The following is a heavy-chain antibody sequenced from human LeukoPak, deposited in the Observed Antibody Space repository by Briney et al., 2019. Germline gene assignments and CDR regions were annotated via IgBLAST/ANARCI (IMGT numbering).Heavy chain of an antibody. V-gene: IGHV1-8*01. J-gene: IGHJ3*02. D-gene: IGHD3-22*01. Sequence: GASVKVSCKASGYTFTSHDINWVRQATGQGLEWMGWMNPNSGNTGYAQKFQGRVTMTRNTSISTAYMELSSLRSEDTAAYYCASLTYYYDSSGYYYDGAFDIWGQGTMVTVSS. CDR1: GYTFTSHD. CDR2: MNPNSGNT. CDR3: ASLTYYYDSSGYYYDGAFDI.